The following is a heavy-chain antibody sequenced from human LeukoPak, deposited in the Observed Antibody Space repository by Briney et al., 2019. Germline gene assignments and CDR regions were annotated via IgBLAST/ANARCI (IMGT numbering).Heavy chain of an antibody. CDR2: INNDGINT. CDR1: GFTFSNYW. J-gene: IGHJ5*02. V-gene: IGHV3-74*01. CDR3: ARDLGQYYDTSDNWFDP. D-gene: IGHD3-22*01. Sequence: GGSLRLSCAASGFTFSNYWMHWVRQAPGKGLVWVSRINNDGINTSYADSVKGRFTISRDNAKNTLNLQMNSLRVEDTAVYYCARDLGQYYDTSDNWFDPWGQGTLVTVSS.